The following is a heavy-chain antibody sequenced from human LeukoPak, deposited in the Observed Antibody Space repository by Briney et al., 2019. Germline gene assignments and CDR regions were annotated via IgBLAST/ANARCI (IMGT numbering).Heavy chain of an antibody. Sequence: GGSLRLSCTASGFPFSDYEMNWVRQAPGKGLEWVSYISSSGTTIYYADSVKGRFTISRDNAKNSLYLQMNSLRDEDTAVYYCARVWGLAVAGGEIEYWGQGALVTVSS. CDR2: ISSSGTTI. CDR1: GFPFSDYE. CDR3: ARVWGLAVAGGEIEY. D-gene: IGHD6-13*01. J-gene: IGHJ4*02. V-gene: IGHV3-48*02.